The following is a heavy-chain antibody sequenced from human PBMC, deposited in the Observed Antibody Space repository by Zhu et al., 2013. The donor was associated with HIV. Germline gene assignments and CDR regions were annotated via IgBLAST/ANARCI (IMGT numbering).Heavy chain of an antibody. CDR2: INPNSGGT. CDR1: GYTFTGYY. J-gene: IGHJ4*02. Sequence: KPGASVKVSCKASGYTFTGYYMHWVQQAPGQGLEWMGWINPNSGGTNYAQKFQGRVTMTRDTSISTAYMELSRLRSDDTAVYYCAIDFYGGDSRGHDYWGQGTLVTVSS. V-gene: IGHV1-2*02. CDR3: AIDFYGGDSRGHDY. D-gene: IGHD2-21*02.